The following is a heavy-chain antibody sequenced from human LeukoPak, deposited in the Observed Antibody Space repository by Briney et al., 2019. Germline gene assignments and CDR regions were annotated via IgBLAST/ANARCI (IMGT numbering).Heavy chain of an antibody. Sequence: PGGSLRLSCAASGFIVSSNYMTWVRQAPGKGLEWVSVIYSGGSTYYADSVKGRFTISRDNSKNTLYLQMNSLRVEDTAVYYCARHKFEYSSSSRYYYYMDVWGKGTTVTVSS. CDR2: IYSGGST. CDR3: ARHKFEYSSSSRYYYYMDV. CDR1: GFIVSSNY. D-gene: IGHD6-6*01. V-gene: IGHV3-53*01. J-gene: IGHJ6*03.